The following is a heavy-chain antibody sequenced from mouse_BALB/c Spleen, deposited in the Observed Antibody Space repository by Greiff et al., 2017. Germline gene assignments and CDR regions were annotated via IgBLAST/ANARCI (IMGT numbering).Heavy chain of an antibody. D-gene: IGHD1-1*01. V-gene: IGHV5-17*02. CDR2: ISSGSSTI. CDR1: GFTFSSFG. J-gene: IGHJ4*01. CDR3: ATSKSLLRYGSSGMDY. Sequence: EVKLVESGGGLVQPGGSRKLSCAASGFTFSSFGMHWVRQAPEKGLEWVAYISSGSSTIYYADTVKGRFTISRDNPKNTLFLQMTSLRSEDTAMYYCATSKSLLRYGSSGMDYWCQGTSVTVSS.